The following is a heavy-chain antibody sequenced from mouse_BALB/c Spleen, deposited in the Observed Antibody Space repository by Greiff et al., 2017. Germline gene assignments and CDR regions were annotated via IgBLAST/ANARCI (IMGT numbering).Heavy chain of an antibody. D-gene: IGHD2-2*01. CDR3: AREGYGYDGGNFDY. CDR1: GFSLTSYG. CDR2: IWSGGST. J-gene: IGHJ2*01. Sequence: VKLMESGPGLVQPSQSLSITCTVSGFSLTSYGVHWVRQSPGKGLEWLGVIWSGGSTDYNAAFISRLSISKDNSKSQVFFKMNSLQANDTATYYGAREGYGYDGGNFDYWGQGTTLTVSA. V-gene: IGHV2-2*02.